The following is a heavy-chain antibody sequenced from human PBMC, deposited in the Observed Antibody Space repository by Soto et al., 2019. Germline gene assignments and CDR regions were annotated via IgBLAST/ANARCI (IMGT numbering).Heavy chain of an antibody. V-gene: IGHV1-46*01. CDR3: AKYCGGDCRHFDA. J-gene: IGHJ4*02. CDR1: GYNFIAYY. CDR2: INPSSGAT. Sequence: QVQLVKSGAEVKKPGSSVKLSCKASGYNFIAYYIYWVRQAPGQGPEWMGMINPSSGATNYAQKFQARVTVTRDTSTSTAYLELSSLRSEDAAVYYCAKYCGGDCRHFDAWGQGTLVTVSS. D-gene: IGHD2-21*02.